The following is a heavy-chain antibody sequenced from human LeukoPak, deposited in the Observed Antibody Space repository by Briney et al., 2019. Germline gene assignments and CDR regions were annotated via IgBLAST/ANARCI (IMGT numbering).Heavy chain of an antibody. Sequence: GGSLRLSRAASGFTFSSYSMNWVRQAPGKGLEWVSYISSSSTIYYADSVKGRFTISRDNAKNSLYLQMNSLRDEDTAVYYCARDYGGDFWSGYHYYYYYMDAWGKGTTVTVSS. CDR2: ISSSSTI. D-gene: IGHD3-3*01. CDR3: ARDYGGDFWSGYHYYYYYMDA. CDR1: GFTFSSYS. J-gene: IGHJ6*03. V-gene: IGHV3-48*02.